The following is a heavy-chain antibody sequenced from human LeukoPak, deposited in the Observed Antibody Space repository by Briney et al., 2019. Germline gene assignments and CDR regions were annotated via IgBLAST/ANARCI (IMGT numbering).Heavy chain of an antibody. V-gene: IGHV4-34*01. D-gene: IGHD6-19*01. Sequence: SETLSLTCAVYGGSFSGYYWSWIRQPPGKGLEWIGEINHSGSTNYNPSLKSRVTISVDTSKNQFSLKLSSVTAADTAVYYCARGLNSSGYWGQGTLVTASS. CDR3: ARGLNSSGY. CDR2: INHSGST. CDR1: GGSFSGYY. J-gene: IGHJ4*02.